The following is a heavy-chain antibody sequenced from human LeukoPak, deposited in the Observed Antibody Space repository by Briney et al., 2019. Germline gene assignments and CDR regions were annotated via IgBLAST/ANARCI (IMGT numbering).Heavy chain of an antibody. D-gene: IGHD6-13*01. CDR3: ARHSSSWSDPYYFDY. V-gene: IGHV3-23*01. Sequence: GGSLRLTCGASGFTFSNYAMSWVRQAPGKGLEWVSVISGSGGSTHYAGSVKGRFTISRDNSKNTVSLQMNSLRAEDTAVYYCARHSSSWSDPYYFDYWGQGTLVTVSS. CDR1: GFTFSNYA. J-gene: IGHJ4*02. CDR2: ISGSGGST.